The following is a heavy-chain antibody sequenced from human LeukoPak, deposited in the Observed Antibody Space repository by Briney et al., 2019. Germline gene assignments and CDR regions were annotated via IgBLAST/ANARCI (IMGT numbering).Heavy chain of an antibody. D-gene: IGHD3-22*01. CDR3: ARDRGYYYDSSGYSYYYGMDV. CDR2: ISSSSSTI. V-gene: IGHV3-48*04. Sequence: GGSLRLSCAASGFTFSSYSMNWVRQAPGKGLEWVSYISSSSSTIYYADSVKGRFTISRDNAKNSLYLQMNSLRAEDTAVYYCARDRGYYYDSSGYSYYYGMDVWGQGTTVTVSS. J-gene: IGHJ6*02. CDR1: GFTFSSYS.